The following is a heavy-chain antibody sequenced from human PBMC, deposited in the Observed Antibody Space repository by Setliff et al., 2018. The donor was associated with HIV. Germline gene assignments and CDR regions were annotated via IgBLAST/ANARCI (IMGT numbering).Heavy chain of an antibody. Sequence: SETLSLTCTVSGVSISSGTYYWSWIRQPAGKALEWIGRIYTSGSANSNPSLKSRVTISVDTYKNRFSLKLSSVTAADTAVYYCAREGLRIAAAGYNWFDPWGPGTLVTVSS. CDR1: GVSISSGTYY. CDR3: AREGLRIAAAGYNWFDP. D-gene: IGHD6-13*01. CDR2: IYTSGSA. J-gene: IGHJ5*02. V-gene: IGHV4-61*02.